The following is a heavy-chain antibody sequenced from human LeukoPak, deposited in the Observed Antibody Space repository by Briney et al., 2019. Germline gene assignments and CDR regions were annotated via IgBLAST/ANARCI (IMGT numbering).Heavy chain of an antibody. J-gene: IGHJ6*02. CDR2: IYYSGST. CDR1: GGSICSYY. CDR3: ARHTGYSSSWYHPHYYYYGMDV. V-gene: IGHV4-59*08. D-gene: IGHD6-13*01. Sequence: SETLSLTCTVSGGSICSYYWSWIRQPPGKGLEWIGYIYYSGSTNYNPSLKSRVTISVDTSKNQFSLKLSSVTAADTAVYYCARHTGYSSSWYHPHYYYYGMDVWGQGTTVTVSS.